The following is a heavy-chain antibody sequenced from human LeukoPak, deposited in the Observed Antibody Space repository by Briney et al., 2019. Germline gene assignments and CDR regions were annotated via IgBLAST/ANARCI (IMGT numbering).Heavy chain of an antibody. J-gene: IGHJ3*02. Sequence: GGSLRLSCAASGFTFSSYSMNWVRQAPGKGLEWVSYISSSSSTIYYADSVKGRFTISRDNAKNSLYLQMNSLRAEDTAVYYCVRYYDGTGYYQSNDAFDIWGQGTMVTVSS. CDR2: ISSSSSTI. CDR1: GFTFSSYS. D-gene: IGHD3-22*01. CDR3: VRYYDGTGYYQSNDAFDI. V-gene: IGHV3-48*04.